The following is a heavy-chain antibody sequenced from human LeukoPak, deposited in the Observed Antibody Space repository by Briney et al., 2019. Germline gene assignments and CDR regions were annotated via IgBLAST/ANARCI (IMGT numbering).Heavy chain of an antibody. CDR1: GGSFSGYY. CDR3: ARKIAAAGTTLGDAFDI. J-gene: IGHJ3*02. D-gene: IGHD6-13*01. CDR2: INHSGST. Sequence: PSETLSLTCAVYGGSFSGYYWSWIRQPPGKGLEWIGEINHSGSTNYNPSLESRVTISVDTSKNQFSLKLSSVTAADTAVYYCARKIAAAGTTLGDAFDIWGQGTMVTVSS. V-gene: IGHV4-34*01.